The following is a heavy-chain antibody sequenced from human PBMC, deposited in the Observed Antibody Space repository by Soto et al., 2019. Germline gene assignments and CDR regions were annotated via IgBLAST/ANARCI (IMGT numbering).Heavy chain of an antibody. CDR3: ARGYYYDSSGYYDFDY. CDR2: IIPIFGTA. Sequence: PVTGSCKGSGGTFSSDAISWLRQAPGQGLEWMGGIIPIFGTANYAQKFQGRVTITADESTSTAYMELSSLRSEDTAVYYCARGYYYDSSGYYDFDYWGQGTLVTVSS. CDR1: GGTFSSDA. V-gene: IGHV1-69*13. J-gene: IGHJ4*02. D-gene: IGHD3-22*01.